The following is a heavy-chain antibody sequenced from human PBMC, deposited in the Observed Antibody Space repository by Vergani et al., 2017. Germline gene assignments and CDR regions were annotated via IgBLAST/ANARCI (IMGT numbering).Heavy chain of an antibody. J-gene: IGHJ4*02. CDR1: GGSFSGYY. Sequence: QVQLQQWGAGLLKPSETLSLTCAVYGGSFSGYYWSWIRQPPGKGLEWIGEINHSGSTNYNPSLKSRVTISVDTSKNQFSLKLSSVTAADTAVYYCVFIVVVPAADMPVWYWGQGTLVTVSS. V-gene: IGHV4-34*01. CDR3: VFIVVVPAADMPVWY. CDR2: INHSGST. D-gene: IGHD2-2*01.